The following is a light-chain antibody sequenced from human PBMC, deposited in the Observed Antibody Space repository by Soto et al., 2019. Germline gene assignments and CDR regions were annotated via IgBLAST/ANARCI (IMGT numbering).Light chain of an antibody. V-gene: IGKV3-20*01. J-gene: IGKJ4*01. CDR1: QTVRNNY. Sequence: EILRTQSPVTLSVSPGERATLSCRASQTVRNNYLAWYQQKPGQAPRLLIYDASSRATGIPDRFSGGGSGTDFNLTISRLETEDFAVYECQQFSSYPLTFGGGTKVDIK. CDR2: DAS. CDR3: QQFSSYPLT.